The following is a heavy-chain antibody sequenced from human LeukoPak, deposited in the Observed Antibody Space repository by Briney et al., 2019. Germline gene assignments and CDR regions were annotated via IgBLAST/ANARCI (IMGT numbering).Heavy chain of an antibody. CDR2: MNPNSGNT. Sequence: ASVKVSCKASGYTFTSYDINWVRQATGQGLEWRGWMNPNSGNTGYAQKFQGRVTMTRNTSISTAYMELSSLRSEDTAVYYCARHNYYDIPPYYCHNTDVWGKGTTVTVSS. CDR3: ARHNYYDIPPYYCHNTDV. D-gene: IGHD3-22*01. CDR1: GYTFTSYD. V-gene: IGHV1-8*01. J-gene: IGHJ6*03.